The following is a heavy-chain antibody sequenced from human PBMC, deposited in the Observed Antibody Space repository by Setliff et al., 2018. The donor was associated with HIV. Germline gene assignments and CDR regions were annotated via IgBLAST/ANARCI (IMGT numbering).Heavy chain of an antibody. Sequence: SETLSLTCTVSGDSINSGDSYWTWIRHHPGKGLEWIGYIYYSGSTNYNPSLKSRVIISVGSSKNQFFLKLTSVTAADTAMYYCSRVSQDLLGAFDIWGQGTMVTVSS. CDR2: IYYSGST. CDR1: GDSINSGDSY. CDR3: SRVSQDLLGAFDI. V-gene: IGHV4-31*03. D-gene: IGHD7-27*01. J-gene: IGHJ3*02.